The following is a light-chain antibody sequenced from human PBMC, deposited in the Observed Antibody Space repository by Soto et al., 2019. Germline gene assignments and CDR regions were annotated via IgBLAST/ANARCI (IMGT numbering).Light chain of an antibody. Sequence: EMVLTQSPVTLSVSPGERVTLYCRASQRLSSNLAWYQQRPGQAPRLLIYGASIRATDIPARFIGSGSGTEFTLTISSLQSEDFAVYYCQQYINWPRTFGQGTKVDIK. CDR1: QRLSSN. J-gene: IGKJ1*01. V-gene: IGKV3-15*01. CDR2: GAS. CDR3: QQYINWPRT.